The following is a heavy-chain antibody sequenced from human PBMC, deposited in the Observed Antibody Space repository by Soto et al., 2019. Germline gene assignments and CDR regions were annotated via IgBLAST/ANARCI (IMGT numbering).Heavy chain of an antibody. D-gene: IGHD3-3*01. J-gene: IGHJ6*02. V-gene: IGHV1-8*01. CDR2: MNPNSGNT. CDR3: AKDKDWSGVYGMDV. CDR1: GYTFTSYD. Sequence: ASVKVSCKASGYTFTSYDINWVRQATGQGLEWMGWMNPNSGNTGYAQKFQGRVTMTRNTSISTAYMELSSLRAEDTAVYYCAKDKDWSGVYGMDVWGQGTTVTVSS.